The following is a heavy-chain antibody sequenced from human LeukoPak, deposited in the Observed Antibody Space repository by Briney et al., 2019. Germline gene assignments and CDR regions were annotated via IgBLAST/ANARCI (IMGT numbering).Heavy chain of an antibody. CDR3: ARDQGASMIAWDY. CDR1: GYTFTIFL. D-gene: IGHD3-16*01. J-gene: IGHJ4*02. V-gene: IGHV1-46*01. CDR2: INPSSGTT. Sequence: GASVKVSCKASGYTFTIFLMHWVRQAPGQGLEWMGIINPSSGTTSYAQKFHGRVSLTMDTSTSTVYMELSSLRSEDTAVYFCARDQGASMIAWDYWGQGTLVTVSS.